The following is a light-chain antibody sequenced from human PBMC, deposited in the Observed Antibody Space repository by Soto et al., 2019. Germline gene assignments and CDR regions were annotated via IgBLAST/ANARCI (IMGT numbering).Light chain of an antibody. CDR3: QQYFFTPPT. CDR1: QSLGSN. Sequence: EVVVTQSPATLSVSPGERVTLSCRASQSLGSNLAWYQQKPGQAPRLLIYGTSTRATGLPARFSGSGSGTDFTLTISSLQAEDVELYYCQQYFFTPPTFGQGTKVEI. J-gene: IGKJ1*01. CDR2: GTS. V-gene: IGKV3-15*01.